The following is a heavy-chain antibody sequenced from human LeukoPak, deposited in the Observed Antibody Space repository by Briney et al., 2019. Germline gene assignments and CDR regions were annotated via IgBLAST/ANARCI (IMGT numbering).Heavy chain of an antibody. D-gene: IGHD4-17*01. CDR3: ATGATTVTTFFDY. V-gene: IGHV4-4*02. CDR2: INHSGST. J-gene: IGHJ4*02. CDR1: GGSISSSNW. Sequence: SETLSPTCAVSGGSISSSNWWSWVRQPPGKGLEWIGEINHSGSTNYNPSLKSRVTISVDTSKNQFSLKLSSVTAADTAVYYCATGATTVTTFFDYWGQGTLVTVSS.